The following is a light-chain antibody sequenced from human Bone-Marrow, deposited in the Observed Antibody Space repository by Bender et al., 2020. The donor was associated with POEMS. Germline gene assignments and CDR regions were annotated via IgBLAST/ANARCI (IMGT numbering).Light chain of an antibody. J-gene: IGLJ2*01. V-gene: IGLV3-1*01. CDR1: RLVNKY. Sequence: SYELTQPPSVSVSPGQTATFTCSGDRLVNKYVCWYQQKPGQSPLLVMYQDSKRPSGIPERFVGSNSGNPATLTIRETQAMDEADYYCSSFVGRQNLVFGGGTKLTLL. CDR2: QDS. CDR3: SSFVGRQNLV.